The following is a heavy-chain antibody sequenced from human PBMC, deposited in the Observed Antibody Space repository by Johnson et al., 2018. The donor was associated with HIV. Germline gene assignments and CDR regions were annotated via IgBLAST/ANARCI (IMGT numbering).Heavy chain of an antibody. V-gene: IGHV3-9*01. CDR1: GFTFDDYA. CDR2: ISWNSGSI. Sequence: VQLVESGGGLVQPGRSLRLSCAASGFTFDDYAMHWVRQAPGKGLEWVSGISWNSGSIGYADSVKGRFTISRDNAKNSLYLQMNSLRAEDTALYYCARDSSWGLGTPGAFDIWGQGTMVTVSS. CDR3: ARDSSWGLGTPGAFDI. J-gene: IGHJ3*02. D-gene: IGHD7-27*01.